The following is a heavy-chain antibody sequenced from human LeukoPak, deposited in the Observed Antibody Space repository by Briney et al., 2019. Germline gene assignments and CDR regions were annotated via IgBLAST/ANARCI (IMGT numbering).Heavy chain of an antibody. J-gene: IGHJ4*02. V-gene: IGHV4-61*02. Sequence: SETLSLTCTVSGGSISSGSYYGSWTRQPAGKGLEWIGRVYTSGSTNYNPSLKSRVTISVDTSKNQFSLKLSSVTAADTAVYYCAREKTYYDFWSGYYNPLDYWGQGTLVTVSS. CDR2: VYTSGST. CDR1: GGSISSGSYY. CDR3: AREKTYYDFWSGYYNPLDY. D-gene: IGHD3-3*01.